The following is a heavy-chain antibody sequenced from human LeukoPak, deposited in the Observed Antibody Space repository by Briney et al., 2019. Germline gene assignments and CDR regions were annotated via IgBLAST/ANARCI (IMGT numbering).Heavy chain of an antibody. J-gene: IGHJ6*03. Sequence: GGSLRLSCAASGFTFGAYAMSWVSQAPGKGRGWEGFIRTEAYDGATDYGASVKGRFTISRDDSKNIAYLQMNSLNTEDTAVYYCTRTFGYYYFYMDVWGKGTTVIVSS. V-gene: IGHV3-49*04. CDR1: GFTFGAYA. D-gene: IGHD3-16*01. CDR3: TRTFGYYYFYMDV. CDR2: IRTEAYDGAT.